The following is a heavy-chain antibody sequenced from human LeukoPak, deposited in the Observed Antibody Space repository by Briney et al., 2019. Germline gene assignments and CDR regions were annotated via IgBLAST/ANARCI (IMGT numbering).Heavy chain of an antibody. V-gene: IGHV4-4*02. CDR1: GGSISNITNSNW. D-gene: IGHD3-16*01. CDR2: IYHSGST. Sequence: SGTLSLTCAVSGGSISNITNSNWWSWVRQPPGKGLEWIGEIYHSGSTNYNPSLKSRVTISVDKSKNQFSLKLSSVTAADTAVYYYARAGGLHDYVWGSYQYYFDYWGQGTLVTVSS. CDR3: ARAGGLHDYVWGSYQYYFDY. J-gene: IGHJ4*02.